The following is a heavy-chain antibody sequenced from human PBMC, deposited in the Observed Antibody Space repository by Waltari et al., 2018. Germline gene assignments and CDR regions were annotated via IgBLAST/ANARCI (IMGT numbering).Heavy chain of an antibody. J-gene: IGHJ4*02. CDR3: ARQAYYDSSDIDY. V-gene: IGHV4-39*07. D-gene: IGHD3-22*01. CDR1: GGSISSSSYY. CDR2: IYYSGST. Sequence: QLQLQESGPGLVKPSETLSLPCTVSGGSISSSSYYWGWIRQPPGKGLEWIGSIYYSGSTYYNPSLKSRVTISVDTSKNQFSLKLSSVTAADTAVYYCARQAYYDSSDIDYWGQGTLVTVSS.